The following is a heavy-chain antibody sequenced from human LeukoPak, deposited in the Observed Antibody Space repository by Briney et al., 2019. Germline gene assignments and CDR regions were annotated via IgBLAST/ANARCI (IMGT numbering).Heavy chain of an antibody. D-gene: IGHD6-19*01. J-gene: IGHJ4*02. CDR3: ATMENSSGWFGY. Sequence: SETLSLTCTVSGGSISSYYWSWIRQPPGKGLEWIGYIYYSGSTNYNPSLKSRVTISVDTSKNQFSLKLSSVTAADTAVYYCATMENSSGWFGYWGQGALVTVSS. V-gene: IGHV4-59*08. CDR2: IYYSGST. CDR1: GGSISSYY.